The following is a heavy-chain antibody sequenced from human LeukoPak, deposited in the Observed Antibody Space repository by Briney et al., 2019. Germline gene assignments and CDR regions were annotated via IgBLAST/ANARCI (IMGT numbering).Heavy chain of an antibody. CDR2: IYYSGST. J-gene: IGHJ5*02. V-gene: IGHV4-39*07. CDR3: ARVGRFLEWTYNWFDP. D-gene: IGHD3-3*01. Sequence: PSETLSLTCTVSGGSISSSSYYWGWIRQPPGKGLEWIGSIYYSGSTYYNPSLKSRVTISVDTSKNQFSLKLSSVTAADTAVYYCARVGRFLEWTYNWFDPWGQGTLVTVS. CDR1: GGSISSSSYY.